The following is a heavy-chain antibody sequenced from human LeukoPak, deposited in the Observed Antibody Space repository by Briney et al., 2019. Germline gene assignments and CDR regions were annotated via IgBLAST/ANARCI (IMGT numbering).Heavy chain of an antibody. CDR2: INPNSGGT. CDR3: ARVVGPRIAAAGNWFDP. V-gene: IGHV1-2*06. J-gene: IGHJ5*02. D-gene: IGHD6-13*01. Sequence: ASVKVSCKASGYTFTGYYMHWVRQAPGQGLEWTGRINPNSGGTNYAQKFQGRVTMTRDTSISTAYMELSRLRSDDTAVYYCARVVGPRIAAAGNWFDPWGQGTLVTVSS. CDR1: GYTFTGYY.